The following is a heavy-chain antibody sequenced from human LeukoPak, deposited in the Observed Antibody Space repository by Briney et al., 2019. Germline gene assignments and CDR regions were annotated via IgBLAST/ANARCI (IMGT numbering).Heavy chain of an antibody. CDR2: INSDGSST. V-gene: IGHV3-74*01. J-gene: IGHJ5*02. CDR3: ARDNQQLGRFDP. CDR1: GFTLSGNW. Sequence: PGGSLRLSCAASGFTLSGNWMHWVRQAPGKGLVWVSRINSDGSSTSYADSVKGRFTISRDNAKNTLYLQMNSLRAEDTAVYYCARDNQQLGRFDPWGQGTQVTVSS. D-gene: IGHD6-13*01.